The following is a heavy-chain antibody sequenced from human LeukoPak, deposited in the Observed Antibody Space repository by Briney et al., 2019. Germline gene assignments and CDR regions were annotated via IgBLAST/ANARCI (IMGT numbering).Heavy chain of an antibody. J-gene: IGHJ4*02. D-gene: IGHD2-15*01. CDR1: GFTFSSYW. V-gene: IGHV3-74*01. Sequence: GGSLRLSCAASGFTFSSYWMHWVRQAPGKGLVWVSRINSDGSSTSYADSVKGRFTISRDNAKNTLYPQMNSLRAEDTAVYYCARATRYCGGGSCVYYFDYWGQGTLVTVSS. CDR3: ARATRYCGGGSCVYYFDY. CDR2: INSDGSST.